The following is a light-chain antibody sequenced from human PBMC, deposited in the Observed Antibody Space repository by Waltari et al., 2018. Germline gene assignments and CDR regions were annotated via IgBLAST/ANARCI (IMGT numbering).Light chain of an antibody. J-gene: IGLJ1*01. CDR1: SSNIGSNT. V-gene: IGLV1-44*01. Sequence: QSVLTQPPSASGTPGQRVTISCSGSSSNIGSNTVNWYQQLPGTAPKLLIYSNNQRASGVPDRFSGSKSGTSAALAISGLQSEDEAEYYCAAWDDSLNGYVFGTGTKVTVL. CDR3: AAWDDSLNGYV. CDR2: SNN.